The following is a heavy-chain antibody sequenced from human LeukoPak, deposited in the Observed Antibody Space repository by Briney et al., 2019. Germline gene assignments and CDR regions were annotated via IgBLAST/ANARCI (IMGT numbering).Heavy chain of an antibody. CDR3: ARQGVNKWFDP. V-gene: IGHV5-51*01. Sequence: WMGIINPGNSDTRYSPSFQGQVTISADKSINTAYLQWTSLKASDTAMYYCARQGVNKWFDPWGQGTLVTVSS. J-gene: IGHJ5*02. CDR2: INPGNSDT. D-gene: IGHD3-3*01.